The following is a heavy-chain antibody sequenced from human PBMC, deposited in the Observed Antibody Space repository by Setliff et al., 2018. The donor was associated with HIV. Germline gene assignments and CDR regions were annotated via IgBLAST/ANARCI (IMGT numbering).Heavy chain of an antibody. V-gene: IGHV3-15*01. D-gene: IGHD5-18*01. J-gene: IGHJ4*02. CDR3: ARVGYSYGYYFDY. CDR1: GFTFSNSW. Sequence: GGSLRLSCAASGFTFSNSWMSWVRQAPGKGLEWVGRIISKTDGGTTDYPAPVKDRFTISRDDSKNMLYLQMNNLRAEDTAVYYCARVGYSYGYYFDYWGQGTLVTVSS. CDR2: IISKTDGGTT.